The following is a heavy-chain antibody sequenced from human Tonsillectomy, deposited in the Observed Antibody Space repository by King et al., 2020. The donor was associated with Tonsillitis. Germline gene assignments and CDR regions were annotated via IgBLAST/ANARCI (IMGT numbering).Heavy chain of an antibody. J-gene: IGHJ4*02. CDR1: GFMFSDYA. D-gene: IGHD2-15*01. CDR3: VDVVGGGSPY. V-gene: IGHV3-64D*06. Sequence: VQLVESGGGLVQPGGSLRLSCSASGFMFSDYAMHWVRQAPGKGLEYVSAISGDGGDTYYADSVKGRFTISRDNSKNTLYLQMSSLRTEDTAVYYCVDVVGGGSPYWGQGTLVTVSS. CDR2: ISGDGGDT.